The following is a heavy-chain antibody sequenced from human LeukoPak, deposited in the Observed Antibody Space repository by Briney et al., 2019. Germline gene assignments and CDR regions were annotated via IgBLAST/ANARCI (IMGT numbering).Heavy chain of an antibody. J-gene: IGHJ4*02. CDR2: IIPIYGTA. D-gene: IGHD3-3*01. CDR1: GGTFISYA. Sequence: SVKVSCKASGGTFISYASSWVRQAPGQGLEWMGGIIPIYGTANYAQKYQGRVTITTDESTSTAYMELSSLRSEDTAVYYCARDPTSGSEYFDYWGQGTLVTVSS. V-gene: IGHV1-69*05. CDR3: ARDPTSGSEYFDY.